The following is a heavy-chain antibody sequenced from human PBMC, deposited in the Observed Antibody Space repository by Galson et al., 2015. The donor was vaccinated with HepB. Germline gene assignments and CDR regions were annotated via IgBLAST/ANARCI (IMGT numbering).Heavy chain of an antibody. CDR1: GGSISSSSYY. CDR2: IYYSGST. D-gene: IGHD1-26*01. V-gene: IGHV4-39*01. CDR3: AKQGGGSYPDFDY. J-gene: IGHJ4*02. Sequence: SETLSLTCTVSGGSISSSSYYWGWIRQPPGKGLEWIGSIYYSGSTYYNPSPKSRVTISVDTSKNQFSLKLSSVTAADTAVYYCAKQGGGSYPDFDYWGQGTLVTVSS.